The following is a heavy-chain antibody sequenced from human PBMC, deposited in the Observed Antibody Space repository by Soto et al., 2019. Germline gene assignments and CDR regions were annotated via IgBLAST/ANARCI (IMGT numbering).Heavy chain of an antibody. D-gene: IGHD1-26*01. J-gene: IGHJ4*02. CDR1: GYTFTSYA. V-gene: IGHV1-3*01. CDR2: INAGNGNT. Sequence: QVQLVQSGAEVKKPGASVKVSCKASGYTFTSYAMHWVRQAPGQRLEWMGWINAGNGNTKYSQKFQGRVTITRDTSASTAYMELSSLRSEDTAVYYCAREGRRWELLGTYFDYWGQGTLVTVSS. CDR3: AREGRRWELLGTYFDY.